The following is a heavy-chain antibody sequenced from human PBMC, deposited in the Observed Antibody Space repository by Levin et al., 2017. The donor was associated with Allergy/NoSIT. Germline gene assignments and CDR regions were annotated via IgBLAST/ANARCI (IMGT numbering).Heavy chain of an antibody. J-gene: IGHJ4*02. CDR1: GGSISSGSYY. V-gene: IGHV4-61*02. Sequence: PSETLSLTCTVSGGSISSGSYYWSWIRQPAGKGLEWIGRIYTSGSTNYNPSLKSRVTISVDTSKNQFSLKLSSVTAADTAVYYCARGGDILTGYYPFEDWGQGTLVTVSS. D-gene: IGHD3-9*01. CDR2: IYTSGST. CDR3: ARGGDILTGYYPFED.